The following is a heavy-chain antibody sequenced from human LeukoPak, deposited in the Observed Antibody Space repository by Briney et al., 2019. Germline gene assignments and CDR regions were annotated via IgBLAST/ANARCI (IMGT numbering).Heavy chain of an antibody. CDR1: GGSINTYY. CDR2: INYSGST. V-gene: IGHV4-59*01. CDR3: ARDPRLYCSGSSCFQSYYFDL. J-gene: IGHJ2*01. D-gene: IGHD2-15*01. Sequence: SETLSLTCTVSGGSINTYYWSWLRQPPGKGLEWIGCINYSGSTNYNPSLTNRVTISVDSSKNHFSLRLTSVTAADTAVYYCARDPRLYCSGSSCFQSYYFDLWGLGALVTVSS.